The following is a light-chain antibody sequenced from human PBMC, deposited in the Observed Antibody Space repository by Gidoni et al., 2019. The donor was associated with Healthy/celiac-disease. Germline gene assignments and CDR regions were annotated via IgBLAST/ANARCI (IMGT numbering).Light chain of an antibody. Sequence: SVLPQSRGTLSMSPGERASLSCRASQSVSSSYLAWYQQKPGQAPRLLIYGASSRATGIPDRFSGSGSGTDFTLTISRLEPEDFAVYYCQQYGSSPHTFGPGTKVEIK. J-gene: IGKJ3*01. CDR1: QSVSSSY. CDR2: GAS. V-gene: IGKV3-20*01. CDR3: QQYGSSPHT.